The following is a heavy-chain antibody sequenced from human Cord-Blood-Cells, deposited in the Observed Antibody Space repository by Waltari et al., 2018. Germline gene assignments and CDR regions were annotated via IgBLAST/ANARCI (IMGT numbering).Heavy chain of an antibody. D-gene: IGHD3-22*01. CDR1: GVTVSSNY. CDR3: ARERDDSSGYYVYWYFDL. J-gene: IGHJ2*01. CDR2: IYSGGST. Sequence: EVQLVESGGGLIQPGGSLRLSCAASGVTVSSNYMSWVRQAPGKGLEWVSVIYSGGSTYYADSVKGRFTISRDNSKNTLYLQMNSLRAEDTAVYYCARERDDSSGYYVYWYFDLWGRGTLVTVSS. V-gene: IGHV3-53*01.